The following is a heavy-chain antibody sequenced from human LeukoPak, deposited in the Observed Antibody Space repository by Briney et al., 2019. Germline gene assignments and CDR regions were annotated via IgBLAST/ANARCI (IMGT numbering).Heavy chain of an antibody. J-gene: IGHJ4*02. CDR1: GFTFSSYG. CDR2: ISLDGSNE. CDR3: AKDGEVSWFGPESY. Sequence: PGRSLRLSCAASGFTFSSYGMHWVRQAPGKGLEWVALISLDGSNEDYAESVKGRFTISRDSSKNTLYLQMNSLRAEDTAVYYCAKDGEVSWFGPESYWGQGTLVAVSS. D-gene: IGHD3-10*01. V-gene: IGHV3-30*18.